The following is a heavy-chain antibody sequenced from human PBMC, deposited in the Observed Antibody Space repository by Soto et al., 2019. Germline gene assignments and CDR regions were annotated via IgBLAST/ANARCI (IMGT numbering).Heavy chain of an antibody. CDR2: IYYSGST. CDR3: VGFPIKVVTGAFAF. Sequence: PSETLSLTCAVSGGAISDYYWSWIRQTPGKGLEWIGYIYYSGSTNYNPSLKSRVTISLETSKKQFSLNLSSVTAADTSIYYCVGFPIKVVTGAFAFWGQGTMVTVSS. J-gene: IGHJ3*01. D-gene: IGHD2-15*01. CDR1: GGAISDYY. V-gene: IGHV4-59*01.